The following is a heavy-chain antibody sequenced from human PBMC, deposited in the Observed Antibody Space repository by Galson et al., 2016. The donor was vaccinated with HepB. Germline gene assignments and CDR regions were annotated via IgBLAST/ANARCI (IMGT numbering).Heavy chain of an antibody. J-gene: IGHJ4*02. CDR3: ARSFSSGLSPIDY. V-gene: IGHV3-66*01. CDR1: GFTVSTNY. CDR2: FYSAYST. Sequence: SLRLSCAASGFTVSTNYMNWVRQAPGKGLDWVSTFYSAYSTYYAESVKGRSTISRDTSKNTPYLQLNSLGAEDTAVYYCARSFSSGLSPIDYWGQGTLVTVSS. D-gene: IGHD6-19*01.